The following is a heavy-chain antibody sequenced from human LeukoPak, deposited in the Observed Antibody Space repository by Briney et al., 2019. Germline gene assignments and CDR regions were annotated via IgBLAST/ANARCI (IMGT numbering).Heavy chain of an antibody. CDR2: ISSSGRPI. CDR1: GFTFSSYE. CDR3: AIKYCSGGSCYHYWYFDL. V-gene: IGHV3-48*03. J-gene: IGHJ2*01. Sequence: PGGSLRLSCAASGFTFSSYEMNGVRKAPGKGLVWLSYISSSGRPIYCAVSVKGSFTIYRDNEKNSLSLQINSLSAEHTAGYLFAIKYCSGGSCYHYWYFDLGGRGTLVTVSS. D-gene: IGHD2-15*01.